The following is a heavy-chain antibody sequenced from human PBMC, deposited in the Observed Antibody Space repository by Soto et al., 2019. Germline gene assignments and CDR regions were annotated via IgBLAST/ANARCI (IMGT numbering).Heavy chain of an antibody. D-gene: IGHD1-26*01. J-gene: IGHJ5*02. V-gene: IGHV1-46*01. CDR3: ARSSGGVFRIIIEGVNRLAP. CDR2: INPNGGST. Sequence: GASLKVSCKAPADTFTSYYVHWVRQAPGHGXEWLGIINPNGGSTRFAQTFQGRISMTTDTSTSTVYMELRSLSSEDTAVYYCARSSGGVFRIIIEGVNRLAPWGQGSLVTVSS. CDR1: ADTFTSYY.